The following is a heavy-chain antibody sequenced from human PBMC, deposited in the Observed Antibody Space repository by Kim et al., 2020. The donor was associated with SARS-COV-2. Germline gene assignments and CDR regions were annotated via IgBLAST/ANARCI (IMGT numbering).Heavy chain of an antibody. Sequence: ASVKVSCKVSGYTLTELSMHWVRQAPGKGLEWMGGFDPDVGETIYAQKFQGRVNMTEDTSTDTAYMELSSLRSEDTAVYYCATYNGYSSSWANDAFDIWGQGTMVTVSS. V-gene: IGHV1-24*01. CDR2: FDPDVGET. CDR3: ATYNGYSSSWANDAFDI. D-gene: IGHD6-13*01. J-gene: IGHJ3*02. CDR1: GYTLTELS.